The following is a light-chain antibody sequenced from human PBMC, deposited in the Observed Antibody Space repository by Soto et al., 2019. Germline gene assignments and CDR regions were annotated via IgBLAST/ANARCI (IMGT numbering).Light chain of an antibody. CDR1: QSVSSD. V-gene: IGKV3-15*01. Sequence: EIAMTQSPATLSVSPGERATLSCRASQSVSSDLALYQHKPGQAPRLLIYGASTRATGIPARFSGRGSGTEFTLTISSLQSVDFAVYYCQQHNNWPPITFGQGTRLEIK. CDR3: QQHNNWPPIT. CDR2: GAS. J-gene: IGKJ5*01.